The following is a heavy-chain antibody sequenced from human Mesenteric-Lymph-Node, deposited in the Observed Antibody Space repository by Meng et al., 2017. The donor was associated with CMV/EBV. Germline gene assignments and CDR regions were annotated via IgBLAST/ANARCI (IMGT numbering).Heavy chain of an antibody. CDR2: ISGSGGST. CDR1: GFTVRSYA. CDR3: ARNAGISSGYDYFDY. D-gene: IGHD5-12*01. V-gene: IGHV3-23*01. Sequence: SGFTVRSYAMSWVRQDQGKGLEGVSVISGSGGSTNYADSVKGRFTISRDKSKNTLYLQMDSLRAGDTAVYYCARNAGISSGYDYFDYWGQGTLVTVSS. J-gene: IGHJ4*02.